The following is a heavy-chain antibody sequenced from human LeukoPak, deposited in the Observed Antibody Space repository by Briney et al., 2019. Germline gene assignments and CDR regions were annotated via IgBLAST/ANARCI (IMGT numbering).Heavy chain of an antibody. D-gene: IGHD1-26*01. V-gene: IGHV1-69*05. J-gene: IGHJ3*02. CDR1: GGTFSSYA. CDR3: ARDRFNSGSYDAFDI. CDR2: IIPIFGTA. Sequence: ASVKVSCKASGGTFSSYAISWVRQAPGQGLEWMGRIIPIFGTANYAQKFQGRVTITTDESTSTAYMELSSLRSEDTAVYYCARDRFNSGSYDAFDIWGQGTMVTVSS.